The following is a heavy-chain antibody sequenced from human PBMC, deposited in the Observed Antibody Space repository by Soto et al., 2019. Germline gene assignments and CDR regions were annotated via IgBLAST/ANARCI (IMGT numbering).Heavy chain of an antibody. V-gene: IGHV4-31*03. J-gene: IGHJ6*02. CDR3: ASDEDHGAGLSGGMDV. CDR1: GGSISSDDFF. CDR2: IYHSGTT. D-gene: IGHD3-10*01. Sequence: QVQLQESGPGLVKPSETLSLSCNVSGGSISSDDFFWSWVRQHPARGLEWIGYIYHSGTTYYNPSLKSRITVSVDTAKTQFALKLRSATAADTAVYFCASDEDHGAGLSGGMDVWGQGTAVTVS.